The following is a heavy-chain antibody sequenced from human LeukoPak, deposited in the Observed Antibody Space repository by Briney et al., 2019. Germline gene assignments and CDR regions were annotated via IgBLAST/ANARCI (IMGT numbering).Heavy chain of an antibody. CDR1: GYTLTELS. Sequence: ASVKVSCKVFGYTLTELSMHWVRQAPGKGLEWMGGFDPEDGETIYAQKFQGRVTMTEDTSTDTAYMELSSLRSEDTAVYYCATLYCSSTSCYSNFDYWGQGTLVTVSS. D-gene: IGHD2-2*01. J-gene: IGHJ4*02. CDR3: ATLYCSSTSCYSNFDY. V-gene: IGHV1-24*01. CDR2: FDPEDGET.